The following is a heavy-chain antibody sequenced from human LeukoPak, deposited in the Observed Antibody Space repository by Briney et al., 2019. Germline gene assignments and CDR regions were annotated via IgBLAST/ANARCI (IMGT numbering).Heavy chain of an antibody. D-gene: IGHD3-22*01. Sequence: SVKVSCKASGGTFSSYTISRVRQAPGPGLEWMGRIIPILGIANYEQKFQGRVTITADKSTSTAYMGLSSLRSEDTAVYYCAGQRGGYWQGAFDIWGQGTMVTVS. J-gene: IGHJ3*02. CDR1: GGTFSSYT. CDR3: AGQRGGYWQGAFDI. V-gene: IGHV1-69*02. CDR2: IIPILGIA.